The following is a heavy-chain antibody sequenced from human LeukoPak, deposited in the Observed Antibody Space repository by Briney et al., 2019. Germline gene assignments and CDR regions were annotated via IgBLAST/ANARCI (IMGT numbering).Heavy chain of an antibody. CDR1: GGSISSGGYS. J-gene: IGHJ4*02. Sequence: SETLSLTCTVSGGSISSGGYSWSWIRQPPGKGLEWIGYIYYSGSTNYNPSLKSRVTISVDTSKNQFSLKLSSVTAADTAVYYCARSSEYSYGSAYFDYWGQGTLVTVSS. D-gene: IGHD5-18*01. V-gene: IGHV4-61*08. CDR3: ARSSEYSYGSAYFDY. CDR2: IYYSGST.